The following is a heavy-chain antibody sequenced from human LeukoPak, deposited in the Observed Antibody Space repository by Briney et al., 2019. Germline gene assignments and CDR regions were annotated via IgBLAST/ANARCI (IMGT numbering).Heavy chain of an antibody. D-gene: IGHD6-19*01. V-gene: IGHV3-9*01. J-gene: IGHJ5*02. CDR1: GFTFDDYA. Sequence: GGSLRLSCAASGFTFDDYAMHWVRQAPGKGLEWVSGISWNSGSIGYADSVKGRFTISRDNAKNSLYLQMNSLRAEDTAVYYCTRARAVASFYGFDPWGQGTLVTVSS. CDR2: ISWNSGSI. CDR3: TRARAVASFYGFDP.